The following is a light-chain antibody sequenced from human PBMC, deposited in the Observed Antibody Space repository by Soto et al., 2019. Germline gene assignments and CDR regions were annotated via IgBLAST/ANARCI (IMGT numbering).Light chain of an antibody. Sequence: QSVLTQPPSASGTPGQRVTISCSGSSSNIGSNTVNWYQQLPGTAPKLLIYSNNQRPSGVPDRFSGSKSGTSASLAISGLRSEDEADYYCAAWDDSLNGSYVFGTGTKVTV. CDR1: SSNIGSNT. V-gene: IGLV1-44*01. CDR2: SNN. CDR3: AAWDDSLNGSYV. J-gene: IGLJ1*01.